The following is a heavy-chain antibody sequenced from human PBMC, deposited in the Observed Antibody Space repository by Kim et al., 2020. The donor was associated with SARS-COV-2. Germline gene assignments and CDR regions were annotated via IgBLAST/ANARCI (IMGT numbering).Heavy chain of an antibody. CDR1: GSSFRVYG. D-gene: IGHD2-8*01. CDR2: ISDSGNNT. CDR3: AKEGVSGY. J-gene: IGHJ4*01. Sequence: SSERAGSSFRVYGRVWVRQPPGKGLEWVSAISDSGNNTNYADSVKGRFTVSRDNSKNTLFLQMNDLRVEDSAVYYCAKEGVSGYWGQGTLAT. V-gene: IGHV3-23*01.